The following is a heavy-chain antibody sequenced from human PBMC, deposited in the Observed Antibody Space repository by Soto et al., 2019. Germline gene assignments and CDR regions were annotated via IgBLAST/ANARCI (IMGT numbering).Heavy chain of an antibody. CDR2: IPSKTNTYAT. V-gene: IGHV3-73*02. CDR1: RFTFSGST. CDR3: TGQHRDVPVASAIDY. J-gene: IGHJ4*02. Sequence: EVQLVESGGGLVQPGGSLKLSCAASRFTFSGSTIHSARQTPGKGREWVGRIPSKTNTYATAYAASVKGRFTISRDDSKNTAYLQRDSLKTEDTAVYYWTGQHRDVPVASAIDYWGQGTLVSVSS. D-gene: IGHD6-19*01.